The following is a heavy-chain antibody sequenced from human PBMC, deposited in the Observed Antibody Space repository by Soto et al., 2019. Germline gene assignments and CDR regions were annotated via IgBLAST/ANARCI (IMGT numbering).Heavy chain of an antibody. J-gene: IGHJ6*02. D-gene: IGHD1-20*01. CDR1: GGTFSTYS. CDR2: SLPIFGTA. V-gene: IGHV1-69*01. CDR3: ARWGRYPKSSNYCGMDV. Sequence: QVQLVQSGAEVKKPGSSVKVSCKASGGTFSTYSISWVRQAPGQGLEWMGGSLPIFGTAHYAQNFQGRVTITADESTSTAYLELSSLRSDDTAVYYCARWGRYPKSSNYCGMDVWGQGTTVTVSS.